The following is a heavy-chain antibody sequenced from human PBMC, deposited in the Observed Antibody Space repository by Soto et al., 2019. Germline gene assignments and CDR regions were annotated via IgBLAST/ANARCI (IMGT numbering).Heavy chain of an antibody. D-gene: IGHD2-2*01. CDR2: IDPSDSYA. CDR3: ARRGYCSSTSCHYAFDI. Sequence: GEPLKISGKVSGYSFTSYWISWVRQMPGKGLEWMGRIDPSDSYANYSPSFQGHVTISADKSISTAYLQWSSLKASDTAMYYCARRGYCSSTSCHYAFDIWGQGTMVTVSS. V-gene: IGHV5-10-1*01. J-gene: IGHJ3*02. CDR1: GYSFTSYW.